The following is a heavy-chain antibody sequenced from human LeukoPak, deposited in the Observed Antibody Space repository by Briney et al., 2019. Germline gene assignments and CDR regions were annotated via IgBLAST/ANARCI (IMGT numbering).Heavy chain of an antibody. J-gene: IGHJ5*02. D-gene: IGHD3-9*01. CDR2: INHSGST. Sequence: KPSETLSLTCAVYGGSFSGYYWSWIRQPPGKGLEWIGEINHSGSTNYNPSLKSRVTISVDTSKNQFSLKLSSVTAADTAVYYCASRVLRYFDWLFDPWAREPWSPSPQ. V-gene: IGHV4-34*01. CDR1: GGSFSGYY. CDR3: ASRVLRYFDWLFDP.